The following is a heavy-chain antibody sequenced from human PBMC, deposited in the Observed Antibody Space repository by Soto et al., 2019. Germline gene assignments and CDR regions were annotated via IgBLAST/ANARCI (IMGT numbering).Heavy chain of an antibody. CDR3: ASSYSGYDLLLLFAY. V-gene: IGHV3-11*01. CDR2: ISSSGSTI. J-gene: IGHJ4*02. Sequence: QVQLVESGGGLVKPGGSLRLSCAASGFTFSDYYMSWIRQAPGKGLEWVSYISSSGSTIYYADSVKGRFTISRDNAKNSLYLQMNSLRADDTAVDYCASSYSGYDLLLLFAYWGQLTLVTLST. D-gene: IGHD5-12*01. CDR1: GFTFSDYY.